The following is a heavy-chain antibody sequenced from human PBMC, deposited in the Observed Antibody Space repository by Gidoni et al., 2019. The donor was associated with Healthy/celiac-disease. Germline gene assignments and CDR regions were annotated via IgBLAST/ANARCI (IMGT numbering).Heavy chain of an antibody. CDR1: RFTFSSSA. CDR3: ARSVVGATRTGNY. J-gene: IGHJ4*02. CDR2: ISGSGGST. Sequence: LLDSGAGLVQPGGSLSLSFASSRFTFSSSAMSWVRQSPVEGLVWVTDISGSGGSTYYADSVKGLFTISRDNSKNTLYLQMNSLRAEDTAVYSCARSVVGATRTGNYWGQGTLVTVSS. V-gene: IGHV3-23*01. D-gene: IGHD1-26*01.